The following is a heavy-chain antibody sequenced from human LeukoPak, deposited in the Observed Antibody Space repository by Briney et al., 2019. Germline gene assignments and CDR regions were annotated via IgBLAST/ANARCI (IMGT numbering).Heavy chain of an antibody. CDR2: IYTSGST. V-gene: IGHV4-61*02. Sequence: SQTLSLTCTVSGGSISSGSYYWSWIRQPAGKGLEWIGRIYTSGSTNYNPSLKSRVTISVDTSKNQFSLKLSSVTAADTAVYYCARTSGEYSSGWYDFDYWGQGTLVTVSS. D-gene: IGHD6-19*01. J-gene: IGHJ4*02. CDR3: ARTSGEYSSGWYDFDY. CDR1: GGSISSGSYY.